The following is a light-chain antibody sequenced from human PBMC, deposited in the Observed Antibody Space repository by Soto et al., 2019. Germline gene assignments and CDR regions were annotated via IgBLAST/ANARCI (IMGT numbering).Light chain of an antibody. CDR1: QGIRND. CDR2: AAS. J-gene: IGKJ1*01. Sequence: AIQMTQSPSSLSASVGDRVTITCRASQGIRNDLAWYQQKPGKAPKLLIYAASSLQSGVPSRFRGSGSGTDFTLTISSLQPEDFATYYCLQDDNYPWTFGQGTKVEIK. CDR3: LQDDNYPWT. V-gene: IGKV1-6*01.